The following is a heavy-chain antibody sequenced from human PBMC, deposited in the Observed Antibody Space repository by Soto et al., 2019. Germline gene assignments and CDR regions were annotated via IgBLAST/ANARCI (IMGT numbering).Heavy chain of an antibody. Sequence: SVKVSCKASGFTFSNYGLNWVRQAPVQGLEWMGWVSANNGHTNYAQNLQGRVSMTTDTSTSTAYMELRGLRFDDTAVYYCARDIESVTAKHFFYYYAMDVWGQGTTVTVSS. CDR3: ARDIESVTAKHFFYYYAMDV. CDR2: VSANNGHT. V-gene: IGHV1-18*01. CDR1: GFTFSNYG. J-gene: IGHJ6*02. D-gene: IGHD2-8*01.